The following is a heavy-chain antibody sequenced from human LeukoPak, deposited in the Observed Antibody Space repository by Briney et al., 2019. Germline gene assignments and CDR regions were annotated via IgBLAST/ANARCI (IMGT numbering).Heavy chain of an antibody. J-gene: IGHJ4*02. Sequence: SETLSLTCTVSGGSISSYYWSWIRQPPGKGLEWIGYIYNSGSTNYNPSLKSRVTISVDTSKNQFSLKLSSVTAADTAVYYCARDRRAVSYYFDYWGQGTLVTVSS. V-gene: IGHV4-59*01. D-gene: IGHD4-11*01. CDR2: IYNSGST. CDR3: ARDRRAVSYYFDY. CDR1: GGSISSYY.